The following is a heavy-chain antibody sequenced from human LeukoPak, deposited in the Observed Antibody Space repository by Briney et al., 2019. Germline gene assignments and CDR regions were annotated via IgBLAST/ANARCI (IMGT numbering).Heavy chain of an antibody. D-gene: IGHD4-17*01. CDR3: AREVYGDYFLDY. CDR1: GFTFSSYS. CDR2: ISSSSSYI. V-gene: IGHV3-21*01. J-gene: IGHJ4*02. Sequence: PGGSLRLSCAASGFTFSSYSMNWVLQAPGKGLEWVSSISSSSSYIYYADSVKGRFTISRDNAKNSLYLQMNSLRAEDTAVYYCAREVYGDYFLDYWGQGTLVTVSS.